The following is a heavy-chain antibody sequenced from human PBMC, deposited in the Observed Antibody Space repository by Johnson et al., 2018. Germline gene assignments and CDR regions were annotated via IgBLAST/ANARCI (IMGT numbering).Heavy chain of an antibody. Sequence: VQLVESGAEVKKPGASXKVSCKASGYTFTSQFMHWVRQAPGQGLEWMGVINPRGGSTNYAQQFQGRVTMTRDTSPSTVYMDLRSLRSEDTAVYYCARTLGGSGLLDAFNIWGQGTMVTVSS. CDR1: GYTFTSQF. CDR3: ARTLGGSGLLDAFNI. J-gene: IGHJ3*02. V-gene: IGHV1-46*01. D-gene: IGHD3-10*01. CDR2: INPRGGST.